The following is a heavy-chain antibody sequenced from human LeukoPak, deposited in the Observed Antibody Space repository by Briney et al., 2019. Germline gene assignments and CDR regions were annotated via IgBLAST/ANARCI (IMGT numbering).Heavy chain of an antibody. V-gene: IGHV3-48*01. J-gene: IGHJ4*02. Sequence: GGSLRLSCAASGFTFRSYSMNWVRQAPGKGLEWVSYISRSSSRIYYADSVKGRFTISRDNAENSLYLQMNSLRAEDTAVYYCARDSAQSSYSDYWGQGTLVTVSS. CDR3: ARDSAQSSYSDY. D-gene: IGHD1-26*01. CDR2: ISRSSSRI. CDR1: GFTFRSYS.